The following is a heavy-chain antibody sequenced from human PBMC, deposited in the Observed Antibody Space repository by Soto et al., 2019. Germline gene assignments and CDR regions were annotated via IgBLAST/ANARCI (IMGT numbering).Heavy chain of an antibody. Sequence: SETLSLTCTVSGGSISSYYWSWIRQPPGKGLEWIGYIYYSGSTNYNPSLKSRVTISVDTSKNQFSLKLSSVTAADTAVYYCARDRTISGDSVLSGMDVWGQGTTVTVSS. CDR3: ARDRTISGDSVLSGMDV. D-gene: IGHD3-9*01. V-gene: IGHV4-59*01. CDR2: IYYSGST. J-gene: IGHJ6*02. CDR1: GGSISSYY.